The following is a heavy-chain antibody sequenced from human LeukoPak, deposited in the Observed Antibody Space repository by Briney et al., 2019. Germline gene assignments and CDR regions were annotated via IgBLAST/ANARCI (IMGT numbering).Heavy chain of an antibody. D-gene: IGHD3-3*01. J-gene: IGHJ6*03. CDR2: ISSSSSYI. V-gene: IGHV3-21*01. CDR3: ARVVKDFWSGLTTYYMDV. CDR1: GFTFSSYS. Sequence: GGSLRLSCAASGFTFSSYSMNWVRQSPGKGLEWVSSISSSSSYIYYADSVKGRFTISRDNAKNSLYLQMNSLRAEDTAVYYCARVVKDFWSGLTTYYMDVWGKGTTVTVSS.